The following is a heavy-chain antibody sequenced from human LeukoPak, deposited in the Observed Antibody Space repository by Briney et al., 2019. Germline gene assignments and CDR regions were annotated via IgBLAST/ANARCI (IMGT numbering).Heavy chain of an antibody. CDR3: ARKAAYCSSTSCYTPSPTGFDP. Sequence: SETLSLTCAVYGGSFSGYYWSWIRKPPGKGLEWIGEINHSGSTNYNPSLKSRVTISVDTSKNQFSLKLSSVTAADTAVYYCARKAAYCSSTSCYTPSPTGFDPWGQGTLVTVSS. D-gene: IGHD2-2*02. CDR1: GGSFSGYY. CDR2: INHSGST. V-gene: IGHV4-34*01. J-gene: IGHJ5*02.